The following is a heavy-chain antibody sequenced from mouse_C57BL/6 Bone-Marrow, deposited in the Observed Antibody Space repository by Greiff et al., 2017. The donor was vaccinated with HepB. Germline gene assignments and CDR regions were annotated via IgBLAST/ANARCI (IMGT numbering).Heavy chain of an antibody. D-gene: IGHD2-12*01. Sequence: QVQLQQSGAELARPGASVKMSCKASGYTFTSYTMHWVKQRPGQGLEWIGYINPSSGYTKYNQKFKDKATLTADKSSSTAYMQLSSLTSEDSAVYYCARKNDDCDLFYAMDYWGQGTSVTVSS. J-gene: IGHJ4*01. V-gene: IGHV1-4*01. CDR3: ARKNDDCDLFYAMDY. CDR2: INPSSGYT. CDR1: GYTFTSYT.